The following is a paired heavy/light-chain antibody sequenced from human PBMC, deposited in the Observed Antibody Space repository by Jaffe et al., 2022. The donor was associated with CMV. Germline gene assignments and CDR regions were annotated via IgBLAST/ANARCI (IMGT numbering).Light chain of an antibody. CDR2: LGS. V-gene: IGKV2-28*01. CDR3: MQALQTPF. J-gene: IGKJ2*01. CDR1: QSLLHGNGYNY. Sequence: DIVMTQSPLSLPVTPGEPASISCRSSQSLLHGNGYNYLDWYLQKPGQSPQLLIYLGSNRASGVPDRFSGSGSGTDFTLKITRVEAEDVGVYYCMQALQTPFFGQGTKLEIK.
Heavy chain of an antibody. D-gene: IGHD3-3*01. CDR3: ARGYDGLPYYYGLDV. CDR2: IIPIFGTT. V-gene: IGHV1-69*01. Sequence: QVQLVQSGPEVKKPGSSMKVSCKASGGTFSSHAFSWVRQAPGQGLEWMGGIIPIFGTTNYAQKFQGRVTITADDSATTAYMELSSLRSDDTAVYYCARGYDGLPYYYGLDVWGQGTTLTVSS. J-gene: IGHJ6*02. CDR1: GGTFSSHA.